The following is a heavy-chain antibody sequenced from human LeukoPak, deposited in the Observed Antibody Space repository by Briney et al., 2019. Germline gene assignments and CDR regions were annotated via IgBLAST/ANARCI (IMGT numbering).Heavy chain of an antibody. D-gene: IGHD4-17*01. V-gene: IGHV4-59*12. Sequence: SETLSLTCTVSGGSISSYYWSWIRQPPGKGLEWIGYIYYSGSTNYNPSLKSRVTISVDTSKNQFSLKLSSVTAADTAVYYCARVGVLWGGDYVAFDIWGQGTMVTVSS. CDR3: ARVGVLWGGDYVAFDI. CDR2: IYYSGST. CDR1: GGSISSYY. J-gene: IGHJ3*02.